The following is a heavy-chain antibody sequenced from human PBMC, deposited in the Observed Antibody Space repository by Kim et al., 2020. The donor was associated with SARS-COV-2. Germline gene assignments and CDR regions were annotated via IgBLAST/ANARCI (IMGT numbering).Heavy chain of an antibody. Sequence: GESLQISCKGSGYSFTSYWIGWVRQMPGKGLEWMGIIYPGDSDTRYSPSFQGQVTISADKSISTAYLQWSSLKASDTAMYYCARGGYGSGPGKFPFDYWGQGTLVTVSS. CDR1: GYSFTSYW. CDR3: ARGGYGSGPGKFPFDY. CDR2: IYPGDSDT. D-gene: IGHD3-10*01. V-gene: IGHV5-51*01. J-gene: IGHJ4*02.